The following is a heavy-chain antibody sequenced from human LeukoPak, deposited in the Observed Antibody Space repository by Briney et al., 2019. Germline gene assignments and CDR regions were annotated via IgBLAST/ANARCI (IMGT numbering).Heavy chain of an antibody. Sequence: GGSLRLSCAASGFTFSDYYMSWIRQAPGKGLEWVSYISSSGSTIYYADSVKGRFTISRDNAKNLLYLQMNSLRAEDTAAYYCAPDYDFWSGSSGGYWGQGTLVTVSS. D-gene: IGHD3-3*01. CDR1: GFTFSDYY. CDR2: ISSSGSTI. V-gene: IGHV3-11*04. CDR3: APDYDFWSGSSGGY. J-gene: IGHJ4*02.